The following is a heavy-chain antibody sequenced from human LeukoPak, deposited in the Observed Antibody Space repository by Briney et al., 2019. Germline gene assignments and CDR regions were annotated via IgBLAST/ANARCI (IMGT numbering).Heavy chain of an antibody. V-gene: IGHV4-34*01. CDR3: ARETFTMVRVMDV. Sequence: SETLSLTCAVYGGSFSGYYWSWIRQHPGKGLEWIGEINHSGSTNYNPSLKSRVTISVDTSKNQFSLKLSSVTAADTAVYYCARETFTMVRVMDVWGQGATVTVSS. CDR1: GGSFSGYY. CDR2: INHSGST. J-gene: IGHJ6*02. D-gene: IGHD3-10*01.